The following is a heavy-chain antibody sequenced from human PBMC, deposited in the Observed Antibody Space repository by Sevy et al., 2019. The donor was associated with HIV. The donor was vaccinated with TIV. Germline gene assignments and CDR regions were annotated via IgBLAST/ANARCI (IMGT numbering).Heavy chain of an antibody. Sequence: GGSLRLSCVTSGFTFRTSGMHWVRQSPGKGLEWVAIISYDEANKNYADSVRGRFSISKDNSKNTLYLQMSSLKTEDTAVYYCAKDYSAGITFVRGAYRARGEYFDYWGQGTQVTVSS. CDR1: GFTFRTSG. J-gene: IGHJ4*02. CDR2: ISYDEANK. V-gene: IGHV3-30*18. CDR3: AKDYSAGITFVRGAYRARGEYFDY. D-gene: IGHD3-10*01.